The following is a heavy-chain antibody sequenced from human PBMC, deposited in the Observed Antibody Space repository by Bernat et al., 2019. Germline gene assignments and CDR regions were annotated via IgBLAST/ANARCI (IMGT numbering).Heavy chain of an antibody. J-gene: IGHJ6*03. Sequence: VQLVESGGGLVQPGGSLKLSCAASGFIVSGSAMHWVRQASGRGLEWVGRIRNKTNNYATAYGASVKGRFTISRDDSKNTAYLQMNSLKTEDTAVYYCITTKDYYMDVWGKGTTVTVSS. CDR3: ITTKDYYMDV. CDR1: GFIVSGSA. V-gene: IGHV3-73*02. CDR2: IRNKTNNYAT. D-gene: IGHD1-26*01.